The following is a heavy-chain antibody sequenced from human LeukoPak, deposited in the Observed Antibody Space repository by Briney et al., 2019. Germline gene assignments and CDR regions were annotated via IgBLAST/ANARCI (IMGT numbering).Heavy chain of an antibody. V-gene: IGHV1-46*01. CDR1: GYTFTSYG. D-gene: IGHD2-8*01. CDR3: AREGVYSYMDV. Sequence: ASVKVSCKASGYTFTSYGISWVRQAPGQGLEWMGIINPNSGSTSYAQKFQGRVTMTRDMSTSTVYMELSSLRSEDTAVYYCAREGVYSYMDVWGKGTTVTVSS. CDR2: INPNSGST. J-gene: IGHJ6*03.